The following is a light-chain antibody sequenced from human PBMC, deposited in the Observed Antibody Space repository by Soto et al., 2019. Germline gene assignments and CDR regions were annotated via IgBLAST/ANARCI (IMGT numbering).Light chain of an antibody. J-gene: IGKJ4*01. CDR2: AAS. CDR3: QQCYSRPLT. CDR1: QSITNY. Sequence: DIQMTQSPSSLSASVGDRVTITFRASQSITNYLNWYQQKVGKAPQLLIYAASTLQSGVPSRFSGIGSGTDFTLTINNLQPEDFATYYCQQCYSRPLTFGGGTKVE. V-gene: IGKV1-39*01.